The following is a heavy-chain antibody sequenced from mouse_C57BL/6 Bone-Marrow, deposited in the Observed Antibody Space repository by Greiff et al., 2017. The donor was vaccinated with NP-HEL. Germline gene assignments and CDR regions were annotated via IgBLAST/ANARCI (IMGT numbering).Heavy chain of an antibody. V-gene: IGHV1-15*01. Sequence: QVQLQQSGAELVRPGASVTLSCKASGYTFTDYEMHWVKQTPVHGLEWIGAIDPETGGTAYNQKFKGTAISTADKSSSKAYMELLSLTSEDSAIYYCTSLWDFDYWGQGTTLTVSS. CDR3: TSLWDFDY. J-gene: IGHJ2*01. CDR2: IDPETGGT. D-gene: IGHD6-1*01. CDR1: GYTFTDYE.